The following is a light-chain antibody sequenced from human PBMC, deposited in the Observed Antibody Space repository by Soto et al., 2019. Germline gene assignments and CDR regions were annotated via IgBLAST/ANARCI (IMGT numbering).Light chain of an antibody. V-gene: IGLV1-40*01. CDR1: SSNIGAGYD. J-gene: IGLJ1*01. CDR2: GNS. CDR3: QSLEV. Sequence: QSALTQPPPVSGAPGPRGTISCTGSSSNIGAGYDVHWYQQLPGTAPKLLIYGNSNRPSGVPDRFSGSKSGTSASLAITGLQAEDEADYYCQSLEVFGTGTKVTVL.